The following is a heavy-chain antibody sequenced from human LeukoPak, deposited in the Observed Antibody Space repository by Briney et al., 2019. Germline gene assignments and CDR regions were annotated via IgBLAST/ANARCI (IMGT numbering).Heavy chain of an antibody. V-gene: IGHV4-34*01. D-gene: IGHD3-10*01. CDR1: GGSFSGYY. CDR2: INHSGST. J-gene: IGHJ5*02. Sequence: SETLSLTCAVYGGSFSGYYWSWIRQPPGKGLEWIGEINHSGSTNYNPSLKSRVTISVDTSKNQFSLKLSSVTAADTAVYYCARDHRSGSYYNRQGRFDLWGQGTLVTVSS. CDR3: ARDHRSGSYYNRQGRFDL.